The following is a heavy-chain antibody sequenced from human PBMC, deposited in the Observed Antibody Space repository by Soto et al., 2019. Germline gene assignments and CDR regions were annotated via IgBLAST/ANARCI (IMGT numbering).Heavy chain of an antibody. J-gene: IGHJ4*02. V-gene: IGHV4-34*01. CDR2: INHSGST. D-gene: IGHD2-15*01. Sequence: PSETLSLTCAVYGGSFSGYYWSWIRQPPGKGLEWIGEINHSGSTNHNPSLKSRVTISVDTSKNQFSLKLSSVTAADTAVYYCARLKGYCSGGSCSLATYFDYWGQGTLVTVSS. CDR1: GGSFSGYY. CDR3: ARLKGYCSGGSCSLATYFDY.